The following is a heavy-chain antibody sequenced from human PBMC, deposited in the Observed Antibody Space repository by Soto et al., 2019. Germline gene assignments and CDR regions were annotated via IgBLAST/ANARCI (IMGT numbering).Heavy chain of an antibody. V-gene: IGHV5-51*01. J-gene: IGHJ6*02. D-gene: IGHD4-17*01. CDR2: IYPGDPDT. CDR3: ARELRPDYGDYVSAGPRSADYYSGMDV. CDR1: EYSFTSYW. Sequence: PGESLKISWKGSEYSFTSYWIGVVRQMPGKGLELMGIIYPGDPDTRYNTSFQGQITISADKSISTAYQQWSILKASDTAMYYCARELRPDYGDYVSAGPRSADYYSGMDVWGQGTTITFSS.